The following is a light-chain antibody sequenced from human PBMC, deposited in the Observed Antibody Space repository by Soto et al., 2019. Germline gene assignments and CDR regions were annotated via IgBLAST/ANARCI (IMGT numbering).Light chain of an antibody. CDR1: QSVRSN. Sequence: EVVMTQSPATLSVSPGERVTLSCRASQSVRSNLAWYQQKPGQSPRLLIYGASNRATGIPARFSGSGSGTDFTLTISSLEPEDFAVYYCQQHFNGPITFGQGTRLEIK. CDR2: GAS. J-gene: IGKJ5*01. CDR3: QQHFNGPIT. V-gene: IGKV3D-15*01.